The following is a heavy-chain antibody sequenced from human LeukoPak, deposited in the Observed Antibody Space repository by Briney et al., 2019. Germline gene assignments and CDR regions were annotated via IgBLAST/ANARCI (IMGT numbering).Heavy chain of an antibody. CDR2: FYYSGST. Sequence: PSETLSLTCTVSGGSISSSSYYWGGIRQPPGKGLEWIGSFYYSGSTYYNPSLNSRVTISVGTSQNQFSPKLSSSIAAHTAVYFFSTHPPLRAGRVGRGFYPGGDFDFWGQGTLVTVSS. V-gene: IGHV4-39*01. CDR3: STHPPLRAGRVGRGFYPGGDFDF. CDR1: GGSISSSSYY. J-gene: IGHJ4*02. D-gene: IGHD6-19*01.